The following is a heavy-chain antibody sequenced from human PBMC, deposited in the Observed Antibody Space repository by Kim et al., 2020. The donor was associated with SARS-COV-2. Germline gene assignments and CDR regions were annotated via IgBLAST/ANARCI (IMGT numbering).Heavy chain of an antibody. CDR3: ATDRHSGWYDNWFDP. D-gene: IGHD6-19*01. V-gene: IGHV3-33*01. Sequence: GGSLRLSCAASGFTFSSYGMHWVRQAPGKGLEWVAVIWYDGSNKYYADSVKGRFTISRDNSKNTLYLQMNSLRAEDTAVYYCATDRHSGWYDNWFDPWGQGTLVTVSS. CDR1: GFTFSSYG. J-gene: IGHJ5*02. CDR2: IWYDGSNK.